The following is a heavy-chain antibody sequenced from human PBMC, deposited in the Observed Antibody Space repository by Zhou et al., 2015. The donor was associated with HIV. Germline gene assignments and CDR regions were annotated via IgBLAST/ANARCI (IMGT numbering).Heavy chain of an antibody. D-gene: IGHD5-12*01. CDR3: ARDVASTSYYFDY. CDR1: GYTFTSYY. Sequence: QVQLVQSGAEVKKPGASVKVSCKASGYTFTSYYLHWVRQAPGQGLEWMGLINPSGGSTNYAQKFQGRVTMTRDTSTSTVYMELSSLRSEDTAVYYCARDVASTSYYFDYWGQGNPGHRLL. CDR2: INPSGGST. V-gene: IGHV1-46*01. J-gene: IGHJ4*01.